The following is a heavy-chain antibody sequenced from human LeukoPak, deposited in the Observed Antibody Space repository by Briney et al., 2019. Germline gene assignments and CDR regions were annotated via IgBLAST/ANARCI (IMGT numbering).Heavy chain of an antibody. V-gene: IGHV1-18*01. CDR3: ARDLTWFGESKYYYYYGMDV. CDR1: GYTFTSYG. J-gene: IGHJ6*02. D-gene: IGHD3-10*01. Sequence: GESLKISCKGSGYTFTSYGISWVRQAPGQGLEWMGWISAYNGNTNYAQKLQGRVTMTTDTSTSTAYMELRSLRSDDTAVYYCARDLTWFGESKYYYYYGMDVWGQGTTVTVSS. CDR2: ISAYNGNT.